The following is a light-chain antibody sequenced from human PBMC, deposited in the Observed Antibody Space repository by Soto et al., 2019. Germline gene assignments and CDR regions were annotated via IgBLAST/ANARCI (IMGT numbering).Light chain of an antibody. Sequence: QSALTQPASVSGSPGQSITIPCTGTSSDVGAYNYVSWYQQRPTKAPKLLIYEVNTRPSGVSTRFSGSKSGITASLTISGLQPEDEADYYCCSYARGSTLAVFGGGAKVTVL. CDR3: CSYARGSTLAV. CDR1: SSDVGAYNY. CDR2: EVN. V-gene: IGLV2-14*01. J-gene: IGLJ3*02.